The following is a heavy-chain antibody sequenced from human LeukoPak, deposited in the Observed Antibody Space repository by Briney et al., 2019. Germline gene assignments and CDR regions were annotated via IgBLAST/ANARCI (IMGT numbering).Heavy chain of an antibody. CDR2: INPNSAAT. J-gene: IGHJ4*02. CDR1: GYTFSDYY. V-gene: IGHV1-2*02. Sequence: GASVKDSCKTSGYTFSDYYTHWVRPAPGQGLEWMGWINPNSAATNYARRFQGRVTMTRDTSISTAYMELSRLTSDDTAVYYCARIRGGNNYHFDFWGQGTLVTVSS. D-gene: IGHD1-26*01. CDR3: ARIRGGNNYHFDF.